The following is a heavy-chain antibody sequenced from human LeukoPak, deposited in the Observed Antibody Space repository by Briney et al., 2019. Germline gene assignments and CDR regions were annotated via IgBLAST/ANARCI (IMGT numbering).Heavy chain of an antibody. CDR1: GYSISSGYY. J-gene: IGHJ5*02. CDR2: IYHSGST. Sequence: SETLSVTCTVSGYSISSGYYYGWIRQPARRGVEWIGTIYHSGSTYYNPSLKSRVTISVDTSKNQFSLKLSSVTAADTAVYYCARERGDNWNVGPWGQGTLVTVSS. V-gene: IGHV4-38-2*02. CDR3: ARERGDNWNVGP. D-gene: IGHD1-20*01.